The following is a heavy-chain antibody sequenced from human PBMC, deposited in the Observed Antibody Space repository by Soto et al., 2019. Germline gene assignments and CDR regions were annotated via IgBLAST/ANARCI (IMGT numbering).Heavy chain of an antibody. CDR2: IYYSGST. J-gene: IGHJ4*02. CDR3: ARDSTDWHFDY. V-gene: IGHV4-31*03. D-gene: IGHD2-2*01. Sequence: SETLSLTCTVSGGSISSGGYYWSWIRQHPGKGLEWIGYIYYSGSTYYNPSLKSRVTISVDTSKNQFSLKLSSVTAEDTAVYYCARDSTDWHFDYWGQGTLVTVS. CDR1: GGSISSGGYY.